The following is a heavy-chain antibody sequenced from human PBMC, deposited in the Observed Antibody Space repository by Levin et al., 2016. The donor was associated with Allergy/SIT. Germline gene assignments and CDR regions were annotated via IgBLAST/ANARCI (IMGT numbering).Heavy chain of an antibody. CDR1: GGSLSGSY. Sequence: GSLRLSCAVSGGSLSGSYWSWIRQPPGKGLEWIGEVDNSGSPNYNPSLGSRATISIDTSKKSFSLRLNSVTAADAAVYYCAKETRSWNGGWSGGRRKDYYYIMDVWGQGTTVTVSS. D-gene: IGHD3-10*01. CDR2: VDNSGSP. V-gene: IGHV4-34*01. J-gene: IGHJ6*02. CDR3: AKETRSWNGGWSGGRRKDYYYIMDV.